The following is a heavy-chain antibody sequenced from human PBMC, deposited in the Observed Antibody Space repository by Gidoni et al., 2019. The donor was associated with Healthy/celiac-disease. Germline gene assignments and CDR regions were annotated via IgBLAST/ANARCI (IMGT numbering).Heavy chain of an antibody. CDR1: GGSISRYY. CDR3: ARHQGLRPTTGIDY. D-gene: IGHD4-17*01. V-gene: IGHV4-59*08. J-gene: IGHJ4*02. CDR2: IYYSGST. Sequence: QVQLQESGPGLVKPSETLSLTCTVSGGSISRYYWSWIRQPPGKGLEWIGYIYYSGSTNYNPSLKSRVTISVDTSKNQFSRKLSAVTAADTAVYYCARHQGLRPTTGIDYWGQGTLVTVSS.